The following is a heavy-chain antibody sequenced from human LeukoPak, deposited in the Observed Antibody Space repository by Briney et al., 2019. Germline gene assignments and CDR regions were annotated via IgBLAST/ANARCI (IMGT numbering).Heavy chain of an antibody. J-gene: IGHJ3*02. Sequence: ASVKVSCKASGYTFTGYYMHWARQAPGQGLEWMGWINPNSGGTNYAQKFQGRVTMTRDTSISTAYMELSRLRSDDTAVYYCARDLWFGELGASDIWGQGTMVTVSS. V-gene: IGHV1-2*02. D-gene: IGHD3-10*01. CDR2: INPNSGGT. CDR3: ARDLWFGELGASDI. CDR1: GYTFTGYY.